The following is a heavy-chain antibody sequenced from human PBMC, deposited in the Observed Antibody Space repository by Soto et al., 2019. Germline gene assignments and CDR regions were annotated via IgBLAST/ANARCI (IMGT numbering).Heavy chain of an antibody. CDR2: ISASGNLI. CDR1: VFIFSNHA. D-gene: IGHD6-13*01. V-gene: IGHV3-23*01. Sequence: SVGLSCAASVFIFSNHAISWVRQAPGKGLEWVSGISASGNLIYYADSVKGRFNMSRDNSKNTLYLQMNSLRAEDTAVYFCAKRQGIGSAAKNFDFWGQGTLVTVSS. J-gene: IGHJ4*02. CDR3: AKRQGIGSAAKNFDF.